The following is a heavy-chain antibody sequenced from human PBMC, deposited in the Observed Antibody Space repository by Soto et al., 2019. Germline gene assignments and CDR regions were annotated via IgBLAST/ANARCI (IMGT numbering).Heavy chain of an antibody. CDR3: AHSSGYCSSTSCNWFDP. V-gene: IGHV2-5*02. D-gene: IGHD2-2*01. CDR1: GFSLSTSGVG. J-gene: IGHJ5*02. CDR2: IYWDDDK. Sequence: SGPTLVKHTQTLTLTCTFSGFSLSTSGVGVGWIRQPPGKALEWLALIYWDDDKRYSPSLKSRLTITKDNSKNQVFLTMNNMDPVDTAAYYCAHSSGYCSSTSCNWFDPWGQGTLVTVSS.